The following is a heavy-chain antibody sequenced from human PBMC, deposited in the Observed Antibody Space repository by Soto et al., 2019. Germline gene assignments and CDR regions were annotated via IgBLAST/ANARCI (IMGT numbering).Heavy chain of an antibody. Sequence: QVQLQESGPGLVQPSQTLSLNCTVSGGSISSGGYYWSWIRQHPGKGLEWIGYIYYSGSTYYNPSLKSRVTISVDTSKNQFSLKLSSVTAADTAVYYCARDSEGVPLDYWGQGTLVTVSS. D-gene: IGHD3-16*01. CDR3: ARDSEGVPLDY. CDR2: IYYSGST. V-gene: IGHV4-31*03. CDR1: GGSISSGGYY. J-gene: IGHJ4*02.